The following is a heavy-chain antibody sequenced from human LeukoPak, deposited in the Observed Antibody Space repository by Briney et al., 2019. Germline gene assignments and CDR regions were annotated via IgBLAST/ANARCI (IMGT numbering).Heavy chain of an antibody. CDR2: ISAYNGNT. CDR3: ARDTNLPFDY. CDR1: GYTFTSYG. J-gene: IGHJ4*02. Sequence: ASVKVSCKASGYTFTSYGISWVRQATGQALGWMGWISAYNGNTNYAQKLQGRVTMTTDTYTSTAYMELRSLRSDDTAVYYCARDTNLPFDYWGQGTLVTVSS. D-gene: IGHD2-2*01. V-gene: IGHV1-18*01.